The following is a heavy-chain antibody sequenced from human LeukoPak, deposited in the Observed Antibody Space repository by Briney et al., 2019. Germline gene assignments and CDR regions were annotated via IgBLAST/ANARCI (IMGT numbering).Heavy chain of an antibody. V-gene: IGHV3-21*01. D-gene: IGHD3-3*01. J-gene: IGHJ4*02. CDR2: ISSSSDYI. Sequence: GGSLRLSCAASGFSFSSYTVNWVRQAPGKGLEWVSSISSSSDYIFYADSVKGRFTISRDNSKSTLYLQMNSLRAEDTAVYYCAKDQKFLEWLSYYFDYWGQGTLVTVSS. CDR1: GFSFSSYT. CDR3: AKDQKFLEWLSYYFDY.